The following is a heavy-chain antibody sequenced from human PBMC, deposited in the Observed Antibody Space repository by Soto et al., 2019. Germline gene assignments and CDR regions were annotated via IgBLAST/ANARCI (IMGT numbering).Heavy chain of an antibody. V-gene: IGHV5-10-1*01. Sequence: PGESLKISCKGSGYSFSSYWITWVRQMPGKGLEWMGRIDPSDSYTNYSPSFQGHVTISADKSISTAYLQWSSLKASDTAMYYCARQAIFGVIIIAFDTWGQGTMVTVSS. CDR3: ARQAIFGVIIIAFDT. CDR1: GYSFSSYW. CDR2: IDPSDSYT. D-gene: IGHD3-3*01. J-gene: IGHJ3*02.